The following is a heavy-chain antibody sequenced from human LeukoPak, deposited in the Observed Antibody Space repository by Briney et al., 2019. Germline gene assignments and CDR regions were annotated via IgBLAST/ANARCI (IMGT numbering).Heavy chain of an antibody. J-gene: IGHJ4*02. Sequence: PGGSLRLSCAASGFTFSSYAMHWVRQAPGKGLEWVAVISYDGSNKYYADSVKGRFTISRDNSKNTLYLQMNSLRAEDTAVYYCARGAAHDYWGPGTLVTVSS. CDR1: GFTFSSYA. CDR2: ISYDGSNK. CDR3: ARGAAHDY. V-gene: IGHV3-30*04. D-gene: IGHD6-25*01.